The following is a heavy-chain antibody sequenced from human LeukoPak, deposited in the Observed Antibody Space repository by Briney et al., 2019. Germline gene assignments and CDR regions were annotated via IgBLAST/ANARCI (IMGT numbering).Heavy chain of an antibody. Sequence: SETLSLTSTVSGGSISSYYWSWIRQPPGKGLEWIGYIYYSGSTNYNPSLKSRVTISVDTSKNQFSLKLSSVTAADTAVYYCARAGWRADYGRVDVWGQGTTVTVSS. CDR1: GGSISSYY. D-gene: IGHD4-17*01. J-gene: IGHJ6*02. CDR2: IYYSGST. CDR3: ARAGWRADYGRVDV. V-gene: IGHV4-59*08.